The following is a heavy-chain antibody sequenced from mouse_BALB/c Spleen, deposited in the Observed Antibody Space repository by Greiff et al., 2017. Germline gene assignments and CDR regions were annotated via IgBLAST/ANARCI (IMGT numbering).Heavy chain of an antibody. J-gene: IGHJ2*01. CDR3: ASDYGYPNYFDY. V-gene: IGHV14-3*02. CDR2: IDPANGNT. CDR1: GFNIKDTY. Sequence: VQLKQSGAELVKPGASVKLSCTASGFNIKDTYMHWVKQRPEQGLEWIGRIDPANGNTKYDPKFQGKATITADTSSNTAYLQLSSLTSEDTAVYYCASDYGYPNYFDYWGQGTTLTVSS. D-gene: IGHD1-2*01.